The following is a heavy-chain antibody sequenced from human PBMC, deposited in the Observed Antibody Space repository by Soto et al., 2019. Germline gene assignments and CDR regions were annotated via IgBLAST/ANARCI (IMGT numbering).Heavy chain of an antibody. CDR2: IYYSGST. Sequence: ETLSLTCTVSGGSISSYYWSWIRQPPGKGLEWIGYIYYSGSTNYNPSLKSRVTISVDTSKNQFSLKLSSVTAADTAVYYCAREVEPRIYGMDVWGQGTTVTVSS. D-gene: IGHD1-1*01. J-gene: IGHJ6*02. CDR1: GGSISSYY. V-gene: IGHV4-59*01. CDR3: AREVEPRIYGMDV.